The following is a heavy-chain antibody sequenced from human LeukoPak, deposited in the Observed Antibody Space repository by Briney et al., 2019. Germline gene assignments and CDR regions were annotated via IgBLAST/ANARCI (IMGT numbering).Heavy chain of an antibody. V-gene: IGHV3-21*01. CDR2: ISSSSSYI. CDR1: GFTFSSCS. J-gene: IGHJ4*02. Sequence: PGGSLRLSCAASGFTFSSCSMNWVRQAPGKGLEWVSSISSSSSYIYYADSVKGRFTISRDNAKNSLYLQMNSLRAEDTAVYYCARDYGGYSYGFFDYWGQGTLVTVSS. CDR3: ARDYGGYSYGFFDY. D-gene: IGHD5-18*01.